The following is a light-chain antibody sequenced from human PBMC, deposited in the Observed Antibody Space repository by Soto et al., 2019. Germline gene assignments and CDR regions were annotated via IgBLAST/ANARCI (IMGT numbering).Light chain of an antibody. CDR2: GAS. CDR3: QQVYSFPHT. V-gene: IGKV1-39*01. Sequence: DIQMTQSPSSLSASVGDGVTITCRASDYISNYLNWYQQKPGKVPEVLIYGASSLQGGVPSRFTGSGYGTDFTLTISSLQPEDSASYYCQQVYSFPHTFGQGTKVEV. CDR1: DYISNY. J-gene: IGKJ2*01.